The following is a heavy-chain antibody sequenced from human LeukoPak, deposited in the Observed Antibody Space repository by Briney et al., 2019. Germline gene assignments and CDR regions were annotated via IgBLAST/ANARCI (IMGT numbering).Heavy chain of an antibody. CDR1: GFIFSDYY. CDR2: ISSGANSI. D-gene: IGHD3-16*02. J-gene: IGHJ4*02. V-gene: IGHV3-11*01. Sequence: PGGSLRLSCAASGFIFSDYYMSWFRQAPGKGLEWISFISSGANSIYYADSVKGRFTISRDNAKNSLYLQMNSLRVDDTAVYYCVRRDSRSYWGQGTLVTVSS. CDR3: VRRDSRSY.